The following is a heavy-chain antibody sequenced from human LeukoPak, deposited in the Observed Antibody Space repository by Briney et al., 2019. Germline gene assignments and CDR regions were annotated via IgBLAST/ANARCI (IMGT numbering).Heavy chain of an antibody. CDR1: GFTFSNYN. Sequence: GGSLRLSCAASGFTFSNYNMIWVRQAPGKGLEWVSSISSSATYIYYAGSVKGRFTISRDDAKNSLFLQMNSLRAEDTAVYYCATADLTGYYGGDYWGQGTLVTVSS. V-gene: IGHV3-21*01. J-gene: IGHJ4*02. CDR3: ATADLTGYYGGDY. D-gene: IGHD3-9*01. CDR2: ISSSATYI.